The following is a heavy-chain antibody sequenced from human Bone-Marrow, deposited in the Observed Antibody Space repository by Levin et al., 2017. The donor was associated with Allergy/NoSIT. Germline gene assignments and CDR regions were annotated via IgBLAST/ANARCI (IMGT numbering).Heavy chain of an antibody. CDR1: GFTFDSAW. Sequence: AGGSLRLSCAASGFTFDSAWMNWVRQAPGKGLEWVGRIKSKSDGGARDYPASVKGRFTISRDDSKNRLYLQMNSLTTEDTAIYYCTAADASADPTYYFDSWGQGTLVTVSS. CDR2: IKSKSDGGAR. D-gene: IGHD3-16*01. V-gene: IGHV3-15*07. CDR3: TAADASADPTYYFDS. J-gene: IGHJ4*02.